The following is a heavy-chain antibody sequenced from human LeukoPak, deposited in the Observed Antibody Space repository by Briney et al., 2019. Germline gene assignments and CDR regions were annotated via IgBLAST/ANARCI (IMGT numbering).Heavy chain of an antibody. D-gene: IGHD1-1*01. CDR2: INPSRGST. Sequence: ASVKVSCKASGYTFTSYYIHWVRQAPRQGLEWMGMINPSRGSTSYAQKFQGGLTMTRDTSTSTVYMELSSLRSEDTAVYYCTRGVQLERRYYNWFDPWGQGTLVTVSS. CDR3: TRGVQLERRYYNWFDP. V-gene: IGHV1-46*01. J-gene: IGHJ5*02. CDR1: GYTFTSYY.